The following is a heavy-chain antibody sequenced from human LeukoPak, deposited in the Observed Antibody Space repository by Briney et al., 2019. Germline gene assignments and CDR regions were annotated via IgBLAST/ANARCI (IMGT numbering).Heavy chain of an antibody. CDR3: ARHGNWDPFDY. J-gene: IGHJ4*02. Sequence: SETLSLTCTVSGDSINSSDYYWAWIRQPPGEGLEWIGTIYYSGSTYYKSSLKSRLTISVDSSKNQFSLKMISVTAADTGVYYCARHGNWDPFDYWGQGALVTVSS. D-gene: IGHD7-27*01. CDR2: IYYSGST. V-gene: IGHV4-39*01. CDR1: GDSINSSDYY.